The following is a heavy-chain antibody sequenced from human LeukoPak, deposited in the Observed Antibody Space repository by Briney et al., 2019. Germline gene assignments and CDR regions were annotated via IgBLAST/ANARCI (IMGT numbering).Heavy chain of an antibody. V-gene: IGHV4-39*01. Sequence: XRQXXXXGLEXIGSIYYSGSTYYNPSLKSRVTISVDTSKNQFSLKLSSVTAADTAVYYCARHSGAGGWPGWFDPWGQGTLVTVSS. CDR3: ARHSGAGGWPGWFDP. D-gene: IGHD6-19*01. J-gene: IGHJ5*02. CDR2: IYYSGST.